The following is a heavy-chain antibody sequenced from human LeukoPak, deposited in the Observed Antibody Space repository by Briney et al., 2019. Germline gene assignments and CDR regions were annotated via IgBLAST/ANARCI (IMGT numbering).Heavy chain of an antibody. CDR2: IKQDGSEK. CDR3: ARDCSSTSCYRGGFDP. D-gene: IGHD2-2*01. J-gene: IGHJ5*02. Sequence: GRSLRLSCAASGFTFTSFWMGWVRHAPGKGLEWVANIKQDGSEKYYVDSVKGRFTISRDNAKNSLYLQMNSLRAEDTAVYYCARDCSSTSCYRGGFDPWGQGTLVTVSS. CDR1: GFTFTSFW. V-gene: IGHV3-7*01.